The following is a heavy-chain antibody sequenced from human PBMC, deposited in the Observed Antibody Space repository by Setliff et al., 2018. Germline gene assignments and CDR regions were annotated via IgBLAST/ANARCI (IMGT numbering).Heavy chain of an antibody. CDR3: ARVDWGYSSN. D-gene: IGHD6-13*01. CDR2: MYHSGSV. CDR1: GYSISSGYY. Sequence: PSETLSLTCTVSGYSISSGYYWGWIRQPPGKGLEWIGNMYHSGSVYYNPSLKSRVTISVDTSKNQFSLKVTSVTAADTAVYYCARVDWGYSSNWGQGTLVTVSS. V-gene: IGHV4-38-2*02. J-gene: IGHJ1*01.